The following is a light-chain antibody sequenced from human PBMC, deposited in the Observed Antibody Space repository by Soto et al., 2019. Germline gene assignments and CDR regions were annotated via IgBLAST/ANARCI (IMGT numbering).Light chain of an antibody. J-gene: IGKJ1*01. V-gene: IGKV1-17*01. Sequence: DIQMTQSPSSLSASVGDRVTITCRASQGVTNHLAWYQQKPGEAPKRLVYDVSSLQSGVPSRFSGSGSGTEFTLTIISLQPEDLATYYCLQHNEFPWTSGQGTKVEMK. CDR2: DVS. CDR3: LQHNEFPWT. CDR1: QGVTNH.